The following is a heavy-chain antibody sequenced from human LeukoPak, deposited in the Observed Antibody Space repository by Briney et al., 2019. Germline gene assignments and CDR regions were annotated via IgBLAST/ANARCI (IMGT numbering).Heavy chain of an antibody. J-gene: IGHJ4*02. Sequence: SETLSLTCTVSGGSTSSYSWSWFRQPAGTRLAWIGRIYTSGSTNYNPSLKSRVTMSVDTSKNQFSLKLSSVTAADTAVYYCARDNRGVGFDYWGRGTLVTVSS. CDR3: ARDNRGVGFDY. CDR2: IYTSGST. CDR1: GGSTSSYS. D-gene: IGHD3-10*01. V-gene: IGHV4-4*07.